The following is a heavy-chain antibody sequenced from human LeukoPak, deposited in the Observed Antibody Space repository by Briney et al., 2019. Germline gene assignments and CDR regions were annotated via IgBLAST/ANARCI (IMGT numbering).Heavy chain of an antibody. CDR1: GYTFTSYG. J-gene: IGHJ5*02. D-gene: IGHD2-2*01. V-gene: IGHV1-18*01. CDR2: ISAYNGNT. CDR3: ARDLIGNIVVVPAATPRNNWFDP. Sequence: ASVKVSCKASGYTFTSYGISWVRQAPGQGLEWMGWISAYNGNTNHAQKLQGRVTMTTDTSTSTAYMELRSLRSDDTAVYYCARDLIGNIVVVPAATPRNNWFDPWGQGTLVTVSS.